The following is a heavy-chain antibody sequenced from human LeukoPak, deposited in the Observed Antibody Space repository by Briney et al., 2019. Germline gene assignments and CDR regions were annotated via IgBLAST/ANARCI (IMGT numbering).Heavy chain of an antibody. CDR3: AKGRVVAGSKSLTYHWFDP. J-gene: IGHJ5*02. CDR1: GYTLTELS. CDR2: INPNSGGT. Sequence: ASVKVSCKVSGYTLTELSMHWVRQAPGKGPEWMGWINPNSGGTKYAQKFQGRVTMTRDTSITTAYMGLSRLRSDDTAVYYCAKGRVVAGSKSLTYHWFDPWGQGTLVTVSS. V-gene: IGHV1-2*02. D-gene: IGHD6-19*01.